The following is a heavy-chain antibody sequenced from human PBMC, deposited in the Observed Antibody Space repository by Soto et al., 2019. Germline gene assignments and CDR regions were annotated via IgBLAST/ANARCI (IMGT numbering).Heavy chain of an antibody. J-gene: IGHJ5*02. CDR1: GFSLTTSGVG. D-gene: IGHD5-18*01. Sequence: QITLKESGPMLVKPTQALTLTCTCSGFSLTTSGVGVGWIRQPPGKALEWLGLVYWDDDKRYSPSLTNRLTLSRDTSKTQVVLTLTNVDPTDTGTYFCAHKGGFGYPESWGQGIMVTVSS. CDR2: VYWDDDK. CDR3: AHKGGFGYPES. V-gene: IGHV2-5*02.